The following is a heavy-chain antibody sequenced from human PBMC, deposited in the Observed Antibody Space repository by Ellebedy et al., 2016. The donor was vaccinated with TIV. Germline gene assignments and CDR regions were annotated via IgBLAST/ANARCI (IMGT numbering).Heavy chain of an antibody. Sequence: GSLRLXXAVNGGSFSGYHWTWIRQSPGKGLEWIGDTNQSGSTKYTPSLMRRVTISADTSKNQFSLRLTSVTAADTAVYYCATGRGVWGTAAGRLDHWGQGTLVTVSS. V-gene: IGHV4-34*01. CDR3: ATGRGVWGTAAGRLDH. CDR2: TNQSGST. D-gene: IGHD6-13*01. J-gene: IGHJ4*02. CDR1: GGSFSGYH.